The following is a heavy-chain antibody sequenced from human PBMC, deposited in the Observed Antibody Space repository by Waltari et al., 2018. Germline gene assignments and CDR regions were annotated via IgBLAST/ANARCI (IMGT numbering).Heavy chain of an antibody. Sequence: QVQLQESGPGLVKPSQTLSPTCTVSGGSISSGSYYWSWIRQPAGKGLEWIGRIYTSGSTNYNPSLKRRVTISVDTSKNQFSLKLSSVTAADTAVYDCASSSYLGYCSGCSCYSHYYYYGMDVWGQGTTVTVSS. CDR2: IYTSGST. D-gene: IGHD2-15*01. V-gene: IGHV4-61*02. CDR3: ASSSYLGYCSGCSCYSHYYYYGMDV. CDR1: GGSISSGSYY. J-gene: IGHJ6*02.